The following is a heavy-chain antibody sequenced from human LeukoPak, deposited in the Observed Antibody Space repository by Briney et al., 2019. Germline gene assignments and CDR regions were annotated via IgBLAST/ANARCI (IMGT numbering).Heavy chain of an antibody. J-gene: IGHJ5*02. Sequence: PGRSLRLSCAASGFTFSSYAMHWVRQAPGKGLEWVAVISYDGSNKYYADSVKGRFTISRDNSKNTLYLQMNSLRAEDTAVYYCAKETKIAVAGTNWFDPWGQGTLVTVSS. D-gene: IGHD6-19*01. CDR1: GFTFSSYA. CDR3: AKETKIAVAGTNWFDP. CDR2: ISYDGSNK. V-gene: IGHV3-30*01.